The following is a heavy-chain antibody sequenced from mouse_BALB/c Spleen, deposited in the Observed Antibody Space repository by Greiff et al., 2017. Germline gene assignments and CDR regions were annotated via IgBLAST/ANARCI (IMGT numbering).Heavy chain of an antibody. CDR2: ISSGGSYT. Sequence: EVQLVESGGGLVKPGGSLKLSCAASGFTFSSYTMSWVRQTPEKRLEWVATISSGGSYTYYPDSVKGRFTISRDNAKNTLYLQMSSLKSEDTAMYYCTMEDYWGQGTSVTVSS. D-gene: IGHD2-3*01. V-gene: IGHV5-6-4*01. J-gene: IGHJ4*01. CDR1: GFTFSSYT. CDR3: TMEDY.